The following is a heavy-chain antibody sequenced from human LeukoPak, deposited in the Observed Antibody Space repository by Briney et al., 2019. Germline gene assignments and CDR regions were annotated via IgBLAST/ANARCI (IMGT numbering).Heavy chain of an antibody. D-gene: IGHD2-15*01. Sequence: GGSLRLSCAASGFTFSSYGMHWVRQAPGKGLEWVAVISYDGSNKYYADSVKGRFTISRDNSKNTLYLQMNSLRAEDTAVYYCAKELKKASTGFDYWGQGTLVTVSS. J-gene: IGHJ4*02. V-gene: IGHV3-30*18. CDR3: AKELKKASTGFDY. CDR2: ISYDGSNK. CDR1: GFTFSSYG.